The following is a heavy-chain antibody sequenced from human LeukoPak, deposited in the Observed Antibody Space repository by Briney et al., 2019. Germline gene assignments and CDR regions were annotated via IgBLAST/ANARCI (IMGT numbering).Heavy chain of an antibody. CDR2: ISGGSGLI. CDR3: ANLGNWNDVRDY. J-gene: IGHJ4*02. D-gene: IGHD1-20*01. CDR1: GFTFSSYA. Sequence: GGSLRLSCVASGFTFSSYAMTWVRQAPGKGLGWVSAISGGSGLIYYGDSVKGRFTVSRDNSKNTQYLQMNDLRAEDTAVYYCANLGNWNDVRDYWGQGTLVAVSS. V-gene: IGHV3-23*01.